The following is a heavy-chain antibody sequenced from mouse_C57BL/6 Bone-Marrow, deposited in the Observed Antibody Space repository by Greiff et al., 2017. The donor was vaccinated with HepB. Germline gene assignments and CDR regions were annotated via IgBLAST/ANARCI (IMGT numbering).Heavy chain of an antibody. Sequence: EVKLMESGGGLVKPGGSLKLSCAASGFTFSSYAMSWVRQTPEKRLEWVATISDGGSYTYYPDNVKGRFTISRDNAKNNLYLQMSHLKSEDTAMYYCGRGLGRRGFFDYWGQGTTLTVSS. D-gene: IGHD4-1*01. CDR2: ISDGGSYT. CDR3: GRGLGRRGFFDY. V-gene: IGHV5-4*03. CDR1: GFTFSSYA. J-gene: IGHJ2*01.